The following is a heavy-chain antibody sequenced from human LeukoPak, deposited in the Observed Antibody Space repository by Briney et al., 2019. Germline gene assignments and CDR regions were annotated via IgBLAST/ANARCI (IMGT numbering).Heavy chain of an antibody. CDR3: ARVASFFPYYGMDV. CDR2: ISSSSSSI. D-gene: IGHD2/OR15-2a*01. CDR1: GFTFSSYS. V-gene: IGHV3-21*01. Sequence: GGSLRLSCAASGFTFSSYSMNWVRQAPGKGLEWVSSISSSSSSIYYADSVKGRFTISRDNAKNSLYLQMNSLRAEDTAVYYCARVASFFPYYGMDVWGQGTTVTVSS. J-gene: IGHJ6*02.